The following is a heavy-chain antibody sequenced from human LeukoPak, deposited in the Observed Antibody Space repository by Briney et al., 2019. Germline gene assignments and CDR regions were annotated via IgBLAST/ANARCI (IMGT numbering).Heavy chain of an antibody. V-gene: IGHV3-33*01. CDR1: GFTFSSYG. J-gene: IGHJ6*03. D-gene: IGHD1-26*01. Sequence: GSSLRLSCAASGFTFSSYGMHWVRQAPGKGLEWVAVIWYDGSNKYYADSVKGRFTISRDNSKNTLYLQMNSLRADDTAVYYCARDLQVSGSYFKVYNKYASGK. CDR2: IWYDGSNK. CDR3: ARDLQVSGSYFKVYNKYA.